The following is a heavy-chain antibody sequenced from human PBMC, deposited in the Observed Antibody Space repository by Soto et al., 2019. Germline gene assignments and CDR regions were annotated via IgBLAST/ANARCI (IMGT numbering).Heavy chain of an antibody. CDR2: ISYDGSNK. V-gene: IGHV3-30*18. CDR1: GFTFSSYG. Sequence: QVQLVESGGGVVQPGRSLRLSCAASGFTFSSYGMHWVRHAPGKGLEWVAVISYDGSNKYYADSVKGRFTISRDNSKNTLYLQMNSLRAEDTAVYYCAKDKRAVVVTAPFDYWGQGTLVTVSS. D-gene: IGHD2-21*02. CDR3: AKDKRAVVVTAPFDY. J-gene: IGHJ4*02.